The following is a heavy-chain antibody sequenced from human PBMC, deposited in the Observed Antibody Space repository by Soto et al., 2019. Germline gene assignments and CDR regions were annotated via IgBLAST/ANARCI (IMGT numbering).Heavy chain of an antibody. J-gene: IGHJ4*02. CDR2: IYSGGST. Sequence: EVQLVESGGGLIQPGGSLRLSCAASGFTVSSNYMSWVRQAPGKGLEWVSVIYSGGSTYYADSVKGRFTISRDNSKNTLYLQLNSLRAEHTAVYYCARVRYCGGDCSYPFDYWGQGTLVTVSS. D-gene: IGHD2-21*02. CDR3: ARVRYCGGDCSYPFDY. CDR1: GFTVSSNY. V-gene: IGHV3-53*01.